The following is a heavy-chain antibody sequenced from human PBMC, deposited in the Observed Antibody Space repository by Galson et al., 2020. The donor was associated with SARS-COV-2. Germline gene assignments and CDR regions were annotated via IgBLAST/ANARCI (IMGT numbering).Heavy chain of an antibody. CDR1: GYTLTELS. CDR2: FDPEDGET. V-gene: IGHV1-24*01. J-gene: IGHJ5*02. Sequence: GESLKISCKVSGYTLTELSMHWVRQAPGKGLEWMGGFDPEDGETIYAQKFQGRVTMTEDTSTDTAYMELSSLRSEDTAVYYCATSRATPYYYGSGSLNWFDPWGQGTLVTVSS. D-gene: IGHD3-10*01. CDR3: ATSRATPYYYGSGSLNWFDP.